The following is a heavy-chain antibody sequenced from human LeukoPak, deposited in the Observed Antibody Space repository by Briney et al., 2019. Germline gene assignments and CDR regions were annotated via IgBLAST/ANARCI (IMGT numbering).Heavy chain of an antibody. V-gene: IGHV3-7*01. Sequence: GGSLRLSCTASGFTFSTYDMNWVRQAPGKGLEWVANIKDDGSQKNYKPSVRGRFTISRDNAKASVFLQMNSLSSEDSGVYYCARRNLATGWSFDSWGQGTLVTVSS. D-gene: IGHD2-15*01. CDR1: GFTFSTYD. J-gene: IGHJ4*02. CDR3: ARRNLATGWSFDS. CDR2: IKDDGSQK.